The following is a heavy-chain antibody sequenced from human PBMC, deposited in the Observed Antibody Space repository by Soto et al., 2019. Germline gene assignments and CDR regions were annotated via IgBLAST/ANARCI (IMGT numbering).Heavy chain of an antibody. CDR2: IYYSGST. Sequence: PSETLSLTCTVSGGSISSSSYYWGWIRQPPGKGLEWIGSIYYSGSTYYNPSLKSRVTISVDTSKNQFSLKLSSVTAADTAVYYCARQFWSGYRDFDYWGQGTLVTVSS. V-gene: IGHV4-39*01. J-gene: IGHJ4*02. CDR3: ARQFWSGYRDFDY. CDR1: GGSISSSSYY. D-gene: IGHD3-3*01.